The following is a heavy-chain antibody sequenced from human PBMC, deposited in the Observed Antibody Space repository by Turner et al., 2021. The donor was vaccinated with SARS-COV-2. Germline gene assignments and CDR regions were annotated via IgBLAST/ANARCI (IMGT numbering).Heavy chain of an antibody. V-gene: IGHV4-39*01. Sequence: QLQLQESGPGLVKPSETLSPTCPVPGGSISSSSYYWGWIRQPPGKGLEWIGSIYYSGSTYYNPSLKSRVTISVDTSKNQFSLKLSSVTAADTAVYYCAGEVVVLTTTHYGMDVWGQGTTVTVSS. CDR3: AGEVVVLTTTHYGMDV. CDR2: IYYSGST. J-gene: IGHJ6*02. CDR1: GGSISSSSYY. D-gene: IGHD1-26*01.